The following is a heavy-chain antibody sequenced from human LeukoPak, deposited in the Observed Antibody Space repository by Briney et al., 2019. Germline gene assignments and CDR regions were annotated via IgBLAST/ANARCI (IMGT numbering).Heavy chain of an antibody. CDR1: SGSISSGGYY. D-gene: IGHD1-26*01. J-gene: IGHJ5*02. V-gene: IGHV4-31*03. CDR2: IYYSGST. CDR3: ARGSLSEFDP. Sequence: SQTLSRTCTVSSGSISSGGYYWSWIRQHPGKGLEWIGYIYYSGSTYYNPSLKSRVTISVDTSKNQFSLKLSSVTAADTAVYYCARGSLSEFDPWGQGTLVTVSS.